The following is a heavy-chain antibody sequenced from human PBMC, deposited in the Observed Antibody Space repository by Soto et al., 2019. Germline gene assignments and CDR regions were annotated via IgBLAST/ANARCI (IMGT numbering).Heavy chain of an antibody. J-gene: IGHJ4*02. Sequence: PSETLSLTCSVSGVSLTSGTYYWSWIRQRPGKGLEWIGYIFYSGSTDYNPSLKSRVNISVDTSKNQFSLKLSSVTAADTAVYYCASTEDFFDYWGQGTLVTSPQ. CDR3: ASTEDFFDY. CDR1: GVSLTSGTYY. CDR2: IFYSGST. V-gene: IGHV4-31*03.